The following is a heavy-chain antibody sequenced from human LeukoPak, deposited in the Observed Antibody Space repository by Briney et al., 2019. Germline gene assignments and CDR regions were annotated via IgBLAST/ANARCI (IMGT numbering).Heavy chain of an antibody. CDR1: GYTFTGYY. Sequence: ASVKVSCKASGYTFTGYYMHWVRQAPGQGLEWMGWINPNSGGTNYAQKFQGRVTMTRDTSISTAYMEPSRLRSDDTAVYYCARGGGLLWFGELFLYWGQGTLVTVSS. CDR3: ARGGGLLWFGELFLY. CDR2: INPNSGGT. V-gene: IGHV1-2*02. J-gene: IGHJ4*02. D-gene: IGHD3-10*01.